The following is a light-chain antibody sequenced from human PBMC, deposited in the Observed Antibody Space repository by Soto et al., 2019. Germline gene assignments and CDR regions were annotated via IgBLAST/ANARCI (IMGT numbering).Light chain of an antibody. Sequence: QSALTQPASVSGSPGQSITISCTGTSSDVGRYNYVSWYQQHPGKAPKLMIYDVNYRPSGVSNRFSGSKSGNTASLTISGLQAEDEADYYCSSYTTSSVVFGGGTKLTVL. CDR2: DVN. CDR3: SSYTTSSVV. V-gene: IGLV2-14*03. J-gene: IGLJ2*01. CDR1: SSDVGRYNY.